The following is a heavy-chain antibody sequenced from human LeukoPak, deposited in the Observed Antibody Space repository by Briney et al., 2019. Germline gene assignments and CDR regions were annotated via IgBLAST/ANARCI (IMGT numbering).Heavy chain of an antibody. CDR3: AKPMTTVTTPFDY. Sequence: GGSLRLSCAASGFTFSSYAMGWVRQAPGKGLEWVSVISGSGGSTYYADSVRGRFTISRDNSKNTLYLQMNSLRAEDTATYYCAKPMTTVTTPFDYWGQGTLVTVSS. D-gene: IGHD4-17*01. CDR2: ISGSGGST. V-gene: IGHV3-23*01. CDR1: GFTFSSYA. J-gene: IGHJ4*02.